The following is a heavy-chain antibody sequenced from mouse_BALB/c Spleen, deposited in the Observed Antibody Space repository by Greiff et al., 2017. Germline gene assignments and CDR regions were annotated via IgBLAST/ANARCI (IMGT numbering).Heavy chain of an antibody. Sequence: QVQLQQSGAELAKPGASVKMSCKASGYTFTSYWMHWVKQRPGQGLEWIGYINPSTGYTEYNQKFKDKATLTADKSSSTAYMQLSSLTSEDSAVYYCARDLLLLAYWGQGTLVTVSA. CDR3: ARDLLLLAY. J-gene: IGHJ3*01. CDR2: INPSTGYT. D-gene: IGHD1-1*01. CDR1: GYTFTSYW. V-gene: IGHV1-7*01.